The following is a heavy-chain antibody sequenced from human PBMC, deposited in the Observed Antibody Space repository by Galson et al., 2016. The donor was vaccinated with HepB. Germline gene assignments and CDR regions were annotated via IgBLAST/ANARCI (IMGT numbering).Heavy chain of an antibody. CDR2: IKSQIDGGTR. Sequence: SLRLSCAASGFSFSIAWMSWVRQAPGKGLEWIGRIKSQIDGGTRHYAAPVKGRFSISRDDSRETLYLEMSSLKIEDTAVYYCTGRYYDVLNGLGRDHWGQGTLVTVSS. CDR3: TGRYYDVLNGLGRDH. V-gene: IGHV3-15*01. D-gene: IGHD3-9*01. CDR1: GFSFSIAW. J-gene: IGHJ4*02.